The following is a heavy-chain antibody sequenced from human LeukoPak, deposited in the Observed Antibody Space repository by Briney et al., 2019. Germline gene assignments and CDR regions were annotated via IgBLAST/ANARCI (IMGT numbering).Heavy chain of an antibody. CDR3: ARGSSWYNWFDP. J-gene: IGHJ5*02. Sequence: GGSLRLSCAASGFTVSSNYMSWVRQAPGKGLEWVSVIYNGGSTYYADSVKGRFTISRDNSKNTLYLQMNSLRAEDTAVYYCARGSSWYNWFDPWGQGTLVTVSS. CDR2: IYNGGST. CDR1: GFTVSSNY. V-gene: IGHV3-53*01. D-gene: IGHD6-13*01.